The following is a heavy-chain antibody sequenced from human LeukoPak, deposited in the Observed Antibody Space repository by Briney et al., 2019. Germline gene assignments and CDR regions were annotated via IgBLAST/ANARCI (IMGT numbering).Heavy chain of an antibody. CDR1: GFTVSSKY. J-gene: IGHJ6*03. Sequence: GGSLRLSCAASGFTVSSKYMRWVRQAPGKGLEWVANIKQDGSEKYYVDSVKGRFTISRDNAKNSLYLQMNSLRAEDTAVYYCARDGYYDFWSGYTTYYYYYMDVWGKGTTVTVSS. D-gene: IGHD3-3*01. CDR3: ARDGYYDFWSGYTTYYYYYMDV. CDR2: IKQDGSEK. V-gene: IGHV3-7*01.